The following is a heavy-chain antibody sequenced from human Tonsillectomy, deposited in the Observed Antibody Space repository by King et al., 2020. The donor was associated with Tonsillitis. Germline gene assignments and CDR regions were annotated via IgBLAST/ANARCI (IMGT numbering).Heavy chain of an antibody. CDR2: ISSSSSYI. CDR1: GFTFSSYS. V-gene: IGHV3-21*01. J-gene: IGHJ4*02. Sequence: VQLVESGGGLVKPGGSLRLSCAASGFTFSSYSMNWVRQAPGKGLEWVSSISSSSSYIYYADSVKGRFTISRDNAKNSLYLQMNSLRAEDTAVYYCARGNWNDDGYYFDYWGQGTLVTVSS. CDR3: ARGNWNDDGYYFDY. D-gene: IGHD1-1*01.